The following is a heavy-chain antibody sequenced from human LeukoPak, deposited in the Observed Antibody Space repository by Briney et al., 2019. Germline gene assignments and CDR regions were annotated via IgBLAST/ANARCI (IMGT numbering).Heavy chain of an antibody. CDR2: ISYDGSNK. CDR1: GFTFSSYG. CDR3: AKGGDYGDY. V-gene: IGHV3-30*18. D-gene: IGHD3-16*01. Sequence: GGSPRLSCAASGFTFSSYGMHWVRQAPGKGLEWVAVISYDGSNKYYADSVKGRFTISRDNSKNTLYLQMNSLRAEDTAVYYCAKGGDYGDYWGQGTLVTVSS. J-gene: IGHJ4*02.